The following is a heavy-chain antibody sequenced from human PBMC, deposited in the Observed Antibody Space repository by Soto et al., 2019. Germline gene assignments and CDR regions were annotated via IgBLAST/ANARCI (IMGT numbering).Heavy chain of an antibody. CDR2: ISGSGGST. CDR3: AKDSVPGITMVRGVPVDY. J-gene: IGHJ4*02. D-gene: IGHD3-10*01. V-gene: IGHV3-23*01. CDR1: GFTFSSYA. Sequence: GGSLRLSCAASGFTFSSYAMSWVRQAPGKGLEWVSAISGSGGSTYYADSVTGRFTISRDNSKNTLYLQMNSLRAEDTAVYYCAKDSVPGITMVRGVPVDYWGQGTLVTVSS.